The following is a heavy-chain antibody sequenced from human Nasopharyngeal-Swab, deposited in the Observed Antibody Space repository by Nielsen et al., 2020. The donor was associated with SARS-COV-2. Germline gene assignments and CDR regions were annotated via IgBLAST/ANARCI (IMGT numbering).Heavy chain of an antibody. CDR1: GITFSSYW. J-gene: IGHJ4*02. CDR2: IKQDGSEK. CDR3: ARDPGFGYYYDSSGYYDY. V-gene: IGHV3-7*01. Sequence: GESLKISCAASGITFSSYWMSWVRQAPGKGLEWVANIKQDGSEKYYVDSVKGRFTISRDNAKNSLYLQMNSLRAEDTAVYYCARDPGFGYYYDSSGYYDYWGQGTLVTVSS. D-gene: IGHD3-22*01.